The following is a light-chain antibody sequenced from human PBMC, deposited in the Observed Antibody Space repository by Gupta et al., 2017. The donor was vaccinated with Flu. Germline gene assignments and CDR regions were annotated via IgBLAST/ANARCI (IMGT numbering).Light chain of an antibody. V-gene: IGKV3-15*01. CDR3: QRCNDCPS. J-gene: IGKJ4*01. CDR2: DSS. CDR1: QSVSNI. Sequence: PEESATLSCKTSQSVSNILAWYQQRPEQAPRLLIYDSSSSATGIPARCSGSGSGTDFTLTINRLQYEDFAHYYYQRCNDCPSFGGGTTVGIK.